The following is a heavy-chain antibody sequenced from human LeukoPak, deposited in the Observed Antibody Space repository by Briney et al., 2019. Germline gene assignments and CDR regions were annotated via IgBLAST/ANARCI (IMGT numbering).Heavy chain of an antibody. J-gene: IGHJ5*02. D-gene: IGHD6-13*01. Sequence: ASVKVSCKTSGYTFSDYYIHWIRQAPGQGLEWVGWINPNSGDTDYAQKFQGRVTVTRDTSISTAYMELRSLRSDDTAVYHCARVSLAAAECWFDPWGQGTLVTVSS. V-gene: IGHV1-2*02. CDR1: GYTFSDYY. CDR2: INPNSGDT. CDR3: ARVSLAAAECWFDP.